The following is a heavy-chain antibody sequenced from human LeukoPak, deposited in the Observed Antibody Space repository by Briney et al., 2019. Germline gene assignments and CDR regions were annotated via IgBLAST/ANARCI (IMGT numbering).Heavy chain of an antibody. D-gene: IGHD1-1*01. J-gene: IGHJ5*02. Sequence: SENLSLTCVASGYSISNDYYWGWIRQPPGKGLEWIGNIYHSGGSYYNPSLKSRVTILVDTSKNQFSLKLSSVTAADTAVYYCAKAGTTGIHHWFDPWGQGNLVTVSS. CDR2: IYHSGGS. CDR3: AKAGTTGIHHWFDP. V-gene: IGHV4-38-2*01. CDR1: GYSISNDYY.